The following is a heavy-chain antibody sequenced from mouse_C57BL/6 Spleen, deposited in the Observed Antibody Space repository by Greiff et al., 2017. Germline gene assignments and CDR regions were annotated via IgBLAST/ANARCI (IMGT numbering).Heavy chain of an antibody. CDR3: ARHDDDGGFDY. CDR2: ISGGGGNT. V-gene: IGHV5-9*01. Sequence: EVQLEESGGGLVKPGGSLKLSCAASGFTFSSYTMSWVRQTPEKRLEWVATISGGGGNTYYPDSVKGLFTISRDNAKNTLYLQMSSLRSEDTALYYCARHDDDGGFDYWGQGTTLTVSS. D-gene: IGHD2-4*01. CDR1: GFTFSSYT. J-gene: IGHJ2*01.